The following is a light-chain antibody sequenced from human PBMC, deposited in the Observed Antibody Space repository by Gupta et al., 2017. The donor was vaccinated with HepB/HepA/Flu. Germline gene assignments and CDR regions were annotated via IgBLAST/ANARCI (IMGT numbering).Light chain of an antibody. CDR3: QSYDSSLSAHVV. CDR1: SSNIWAGYD. V-gene: IGLV1-40*01. CDR2: GSS. Sequence: QSVLTHPPSVSGAPGQGVTITCTGSSSNIWAGYDVHWYQQLPGTAPKLLIYGSSNRPSGVPDRFSGSKSGTSASLAITRLQAEDEADYYCQSYDSSLSAHVVFGGGTKLTVL. J-gene: IGLJ2*01.